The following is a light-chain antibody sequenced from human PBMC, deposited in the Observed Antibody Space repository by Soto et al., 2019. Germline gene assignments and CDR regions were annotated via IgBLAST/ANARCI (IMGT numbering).Light chain of an antibody. V-gene: IGKV3-15*01. CDR1: QSVSSN. Sequence: EIVITQSPATLSVSPGERATLSCRASQSVSSNLAWYQQKPGQDPRLLIYGASTRATGIQDRFSGSGSGTEFTLTISSLQSEDFAVYYCQQYNNWPTWTFGQGTKVEI. CDR2: GAS. J-gene: IGKJ1*01. CDR3: QQYNNWPTWT.